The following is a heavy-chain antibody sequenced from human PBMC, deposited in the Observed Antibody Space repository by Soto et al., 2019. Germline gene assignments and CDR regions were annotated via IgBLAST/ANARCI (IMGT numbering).Heavy chain of an antibody. CDR3: ARATEQWLEGDWFDP. Sequence: QVQLVESGGGVVQPGRSLRLSCAASGFTFSSYAMHWVRQAPGKGLEWVAVISYDGSNKYYADSVKGRFTISRDNSKNTLYLQMNSLRAEDTAVYYCARATEQWLEGDWFDPWGQGTLVTVSS. J-gene: IGHJ5*02. CDR1: GFTFSSYA. CDR2: ISYDGSNK. V-gene: IGHV3-30-3*01. D-gene: IGHD6-19*01.